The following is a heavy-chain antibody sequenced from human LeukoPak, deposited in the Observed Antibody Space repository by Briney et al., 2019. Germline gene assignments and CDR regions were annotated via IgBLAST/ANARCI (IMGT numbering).Heavy chain of an antibody. V-gene: IGHV4-59*01. J-gene: IGHJ5*02. CDR2: IYYSGST. CDR3: ARDVDYYDSSGYWYNWFDP. Sequence: SETLSLTCTVSGGSISSYYWSWIRQPPGKGLEWIGYIYYSGSTNYNPSLKSRVTISVDTSKNQFSLKLSSVTAADTAVYYCARDVDYYDSSGYWYNWFDPWGQGTLVTVPS. CDR1: GGSISSYY. D-gene: IGHD3-22*01.